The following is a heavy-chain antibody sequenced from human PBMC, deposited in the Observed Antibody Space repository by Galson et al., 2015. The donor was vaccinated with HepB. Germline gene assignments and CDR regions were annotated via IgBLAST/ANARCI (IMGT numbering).Heavy chain of an antibody. CDR1: GFTFSSYA. CDR2: ISGSGGST. J-gene: IGHJ4*02. Sequence: SLRLSCAASGFTFSSYAMSWVRQAPGKGLEWVSAISGSGGSTYYADSVKGRFTISRDNSKNTLYLQMNSLRAEDTAVYYCAKDRVGEGYGDYGGTFDYWGQGTLVTVSS. D-gene: IGHD4-17*01. CDR3: AKDRVGEGYGDYGGTFDY. V-gene: IGHV3-23*01.